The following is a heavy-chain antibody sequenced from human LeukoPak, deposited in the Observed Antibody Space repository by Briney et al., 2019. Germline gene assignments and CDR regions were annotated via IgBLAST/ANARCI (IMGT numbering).Heavy chain of an antibody. J-gene: IGHJ6*03. Sequence: PSETLSLTCTVSGGSISSYYWSWIRQPAGKGLEWIGRIYTSGSTNYNPSLKSRVTMSVDTSKNQFSLKLSSVTAADTAMYYCARVESEYRRGYYYYYMDVWGKGTTVTVSS. CDR1: GGSISSYY. V-gene: IGHV4-4*07. D-gene: IGHD1-1*01. CDR2: IYTSGST. CDR3: ARVESEYRRGYYYYYMDV.